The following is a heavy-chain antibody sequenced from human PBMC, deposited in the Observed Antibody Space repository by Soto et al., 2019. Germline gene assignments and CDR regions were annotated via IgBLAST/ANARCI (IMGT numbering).Heavy chain of an antibody. V-gene: IGHV3-9*01. D-gene: IGHD6-13*01. J-gene: IGHJ4*02. CDR3: ANDKYSTSWYAFDY. CDR1: GFTFDDYA. Sequence: EVQLVESGGGLVQPGRSLRLSCAASGFTFDDYAMHWVRQAPGKGLEWVSGISWNGGSIGYADSVKGRFTISRDNAKNSLYLQMNSLRAEDTALYYCANDKYSTSWYAFDYWGQGTLVTVSS. CDR2: ISWNGGSI.